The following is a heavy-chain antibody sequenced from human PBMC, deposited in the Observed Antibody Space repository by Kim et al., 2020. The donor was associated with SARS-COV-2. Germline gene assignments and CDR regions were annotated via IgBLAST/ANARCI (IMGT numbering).Heavy chain of an antibody. J-gene: IGHJ3*02. D-gene: IGHD1-26*01. CDR3: ARARHLIVGVPIRSFDI. V-gene: IGHV7-4-1*02. CDR1: GYTFTSYA. Sequence: ASVKVSCKASGYTFTSYAMNWVRQAPGQGLEWMGWINTNTGNPTYAQGFTGRFVFSLDTSVSTAYLQISSLKAEDTAVYYCARARHLIVGVPIRSFDIWGQGTMVTVSS. CDR2: INTNTGNP.